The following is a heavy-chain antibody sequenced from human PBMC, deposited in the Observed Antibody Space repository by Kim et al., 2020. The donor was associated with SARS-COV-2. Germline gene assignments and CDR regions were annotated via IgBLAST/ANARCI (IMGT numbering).Heavy chain of an antibody. Sequence: GTTNHTPSLTSRVAMSVDTSKSQFSLNLSSATAADTAVYYCARLRGAFDIWGQGTMVTVS. V-gene: IGHV4-59*08. CDR3: ARLRGAFDI. CDR2: GTT. J-gene: IGHJ3*02.